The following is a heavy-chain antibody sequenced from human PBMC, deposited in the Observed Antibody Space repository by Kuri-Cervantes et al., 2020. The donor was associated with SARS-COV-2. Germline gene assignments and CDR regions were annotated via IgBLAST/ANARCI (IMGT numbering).Heavy chain of an antibody. J-gene: IGHJ4*02. CDR2: INHSGST. Sequence: SETLSLTCAVYGGSFSGYYWSWIRQPPGKGLEWIGEINHSGSTNYNPSLKSRVTISVETSKNQFSLKLSSVTAADTAVCYCARVGDYYGSGSVDYWGQGTLVTVSS. CDR1: GGSFSGYY. V-gene: IGHV4-34*01. D-gene: IGHD3-10*01. CDR3: ARVGDYYGSGSVDY.